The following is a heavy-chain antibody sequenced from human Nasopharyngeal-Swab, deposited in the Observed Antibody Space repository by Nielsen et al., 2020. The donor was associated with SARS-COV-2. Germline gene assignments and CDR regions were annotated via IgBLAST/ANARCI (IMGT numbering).Heavy chain of an antibody. D-gene: IGHD5-24*01. J-gene: IGHJ4*02. CDR2: IRSKAYGGTT. CDR1: GFTFSSYS. V-gene: IGHV3-49*04. Sequence: GESLKISCAASGFTFSSYSMNWVRQAPGKGLEWVGFIRSKAYGGTTEYAASVKGRFTISRDDSKSIAYLQMNSLKTEDTAVYYCTRDLAEMATGFDYWGQGTLVTVSS. CDR3: TRDLAEMATGFDY.